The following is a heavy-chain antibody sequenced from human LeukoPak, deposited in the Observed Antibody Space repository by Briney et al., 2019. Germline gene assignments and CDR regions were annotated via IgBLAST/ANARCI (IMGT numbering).Heavy chain of an antibody. V-gene: IGHV3-33*01. D-gene: IGHD2-2*01. CDR3: ARDLVVVPAAMEYYYYGMDG. Sequence: AGGSLRLSCAASGFTFSSYGMHWVRQAPGKGLEWVAVIWYDGSNKYYADSVKGRFTISRDNSKNTLYLQMNSLRAEDTAVYYCARDLVVVPAAMEYYYYGMDGWGQGTTVTVSS. CDR2: IWYDGSNK. J-gene: IGHJ6*01. CDR1: GFTFSSYG.